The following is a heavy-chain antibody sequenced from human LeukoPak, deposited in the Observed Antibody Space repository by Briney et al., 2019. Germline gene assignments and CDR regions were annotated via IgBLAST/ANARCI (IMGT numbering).Heavy chain of an antibody. CDR1: GFTFSSYA. CDR2: ISGSGGST. V-gene: IGHV3-23*01. D-gene: IGHD3-3*01. Sequence: PGGSLRPSCAASGFTFSSYAMSWVRQAPGKGLEWVSAISGSGGSTYYADSVKGRFTISRDNSKNTLYLQMNSLRAEDTAVYYCAKDRGSPATIFGVVIMAPGPYFDYWGQGTLVTVSS. CDR3: AKDRGSPATIFGVVIMAPGPYFDY. J-gene: IGHJ4*02.